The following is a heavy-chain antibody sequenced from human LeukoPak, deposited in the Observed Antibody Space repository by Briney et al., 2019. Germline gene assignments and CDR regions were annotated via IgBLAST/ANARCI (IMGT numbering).Heavy chain of an antibody. D-gene: IGHD6-13*01. CDR2: IYPGDSDT. V-gene: IGHV5-51*01. Sequence: GGSLQISCKGFGYSFTSYWIGWVRQMPGKGLEWMGIIYPGDSDTRYSPSFQGQVTISVDKSISTAYLQWSSLKASDTAMYYCARLTTYSSSWQKGFDSWGQGTLVTVSS. CDR3: ARLTTYSSSWQKGFDS. CDR1: GYSFTSYW. J-gene: IGHJ4*02.